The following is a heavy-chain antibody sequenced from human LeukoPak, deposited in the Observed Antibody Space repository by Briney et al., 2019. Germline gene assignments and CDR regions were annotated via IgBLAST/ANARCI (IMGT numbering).Heavy chain of an antibody. J-gene: IGHJ4*02. D-gene: IGHD2-2*03. CDR2: ISGSGGST. CDR3: AKDGYCSSTSCYGFDY. V-gene: IGHV3-23*01. Sequence: GGSLRLSCAASGFTFSSYAMSWVRQAPGKGLEWVSAISGSGGSTYYADSVKGRFTISRDNSKNTLYLQMNSLRAEDTAVYYCAKDGYCSSTSCYGFDYWGQGTLVTVSS. CDR1: GFTFSSYA.